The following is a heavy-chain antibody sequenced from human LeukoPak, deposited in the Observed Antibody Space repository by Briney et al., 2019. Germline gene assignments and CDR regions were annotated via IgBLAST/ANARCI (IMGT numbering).Heavy chain of an antibody. J-gene: IGHJ2*01. CDR3: ARIRVNSYGYPYWYFDL. CDR2: INPNSGGT. CDR1: GYTFTGYY. D-gene: IGHD5-18*01. V-gene: IGHV1-2*02. Sequence: ASVKVSCKASGYTFTGYYMHWVRQAPGQGLEWMGWINPNSGGTNYAQKFQGRVTMTRDTSISTAYMELSRLRSDDTAVYYCARIRVNSYGYPYWYFDLWGRGTLVTVSS.